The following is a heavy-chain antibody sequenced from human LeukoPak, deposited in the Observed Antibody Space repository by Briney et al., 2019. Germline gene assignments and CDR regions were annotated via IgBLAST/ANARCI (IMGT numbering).Heavy chain of an antibody. CDR3: AKGSVRGVIFIVFDY. V-gene: IGHV3-9*01. J-gene: IGHJ4*02. CDR1: GFTFDDYA. Sequence: PGGSLRLSCAASGFTFDDYAMHWVRQAPGKGLEWVSGISWNSGSIGYADSVKGRFTISRDNAKNSLYLQMNSLRAEDTALYYCAKGSVRGVIFIVFDYWGQGTLVTVSS. CDR2: ISWNSGSI. D-gene: IGHD3-10*01.